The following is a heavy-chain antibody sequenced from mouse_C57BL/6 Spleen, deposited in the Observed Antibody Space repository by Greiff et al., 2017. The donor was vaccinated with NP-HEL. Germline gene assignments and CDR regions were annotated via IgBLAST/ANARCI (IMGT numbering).Heavy chain of an antibody. CDR3: ARAYGYYYFDY. CDR1: GYSITSGYY. Sequence: EVQLQESGPGLVKPSQSLSLTCSVTGYSITSGYYWNWIRQFPGNKLEWMGYISYDGSNNYNPSLKNRISITRDPSKNQFFLKLNSVTTEDTATYYCARAYGYYYFDYWGQGTTLTVSS. CDR2: ISYDGSN. D-gene: IGHD2-2*01. J-gene: IGHJ2*01. V-gene: IGHV3-6*01.